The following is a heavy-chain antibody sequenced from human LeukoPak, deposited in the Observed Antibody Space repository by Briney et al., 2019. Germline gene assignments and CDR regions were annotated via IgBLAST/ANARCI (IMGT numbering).Heavy chain of an antibody. CDR1: GYTLTELS. J-gene: IGHJ4*02. CDR3: ATGINQLLLFDY. CDR2: FDPEDGET. D-gene: IGHD2-2*01. V-gene: IGHV1-24*01. Sequence: ASVKVSCKVSGYTLTELSMHWVRQAPGKGLEWMGGFDPEDGETIYAQKFQGRVTMTEDTSIDTAYMELSSLRSEDTAVYYCATGINQLLLFDYWGQGTLVTVSS.